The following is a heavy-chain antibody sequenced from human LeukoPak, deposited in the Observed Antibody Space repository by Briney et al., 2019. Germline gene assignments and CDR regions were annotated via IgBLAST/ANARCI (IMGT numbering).Heavy chain of an antibody. CDR2: IKHDGSEK. CDR1: GFPFDRYW. V-gene: IGHV3-7*03. J-gene: IGHJ4*02. D-gene: IGHD3-22*01. Sequence: GGSLRLSCVASGFPFDRYWMSWVRQAPGKGLEWVANIKHDGSEKNFVDSVKGRFTISRDNSKNTLYLQMNSLRAEDTAVYYCAKKASRLLLIYYFDYWGQGTLVTVSS. CDR3: AKKASRLLLIYYFDY.